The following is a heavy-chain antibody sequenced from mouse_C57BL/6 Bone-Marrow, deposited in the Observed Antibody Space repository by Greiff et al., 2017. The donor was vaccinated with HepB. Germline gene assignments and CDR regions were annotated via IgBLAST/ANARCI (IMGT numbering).Heavy chain of an antibody. J-gene: IGHJ1*03. V-gene: IGHV1-52*01. CDR2: IDPSDSET. D-gene: IGHD1-1*01. CDR3: ARGDYNGGSYWYFDV. CDR1: GYTFTSYW. Sequence: QVQLKQPGAELVRPGSSVKLSCKASGYTFTSYWMHWVKQRPIQGLEWIGNIDPSDSETHYNQKFKDKATLTVDKSSSTAYMQLSSLTSEDSAVYYGARGDYNGGSYWYFDVWGTGTTVTVSS.